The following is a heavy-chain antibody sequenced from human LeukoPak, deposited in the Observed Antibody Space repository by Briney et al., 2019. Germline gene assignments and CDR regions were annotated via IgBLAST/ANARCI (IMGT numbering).Heavy chain of an antibody. V-gene: IGHV3-30*04. D-gene: IGHD3-10*01. CDR1: GFTFSSYA. Sequence: PGGSLRLSCAASGFTFSSYAMHWVRQAPGKGLEWVAVISYDGSNKYYADSVKGRFTISRDNSKNTLYLQMNSLRAEDTAVYYCARDPAYGSGTYTHFDCWGQGTLVTVSS. CDR2: ISYDGSNK. J-gene: IGHJ4*02. CDR3: ARDPAYGSGTYTHFDC.